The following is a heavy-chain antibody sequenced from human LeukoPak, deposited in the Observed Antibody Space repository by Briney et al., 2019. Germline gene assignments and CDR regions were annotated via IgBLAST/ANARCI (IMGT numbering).Heavy chain of an antibody. CDR1: GGCFNNYY. D-gene: IGHD3-9*01. J-gene: IGHJ4*02. Sequence: SETLSLTCAVYGGCFNNYYWSWIRQPPGQRLDWIGEMHPYGFTNVNPSLTSRVSISIDTSKNQFSLTLTSVTAADTAIYYCSRGSDESKTGDSWGQGSLVTVSS. CDR2: MHPYGFT. V-gene: IGHV4-34*01. CDR3: SRGSDESKTGDS.